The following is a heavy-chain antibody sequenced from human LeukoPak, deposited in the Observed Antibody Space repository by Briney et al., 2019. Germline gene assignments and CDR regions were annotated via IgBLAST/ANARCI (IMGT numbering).Heavy chain of an antibody. CDR2: ILYSGST. CDR3: ARHYYNSSGYRRDYYFDY. Sequence: SETLSLTCTVSGVSITSSSDYWGWIRQPPGKGLEWIGSILYSGSTYYNPSLESRLTMSIDTSKYQFSLKLSSVTAADTAAYYCARHYYNSSGYRRDYYFDYWGQGTLVTVSS. J-gene: IGHJ4*02. V-gene: IGHV4-39*01. CDR1: GVSITSSSDY. D-gene: IGHD3-22*01.